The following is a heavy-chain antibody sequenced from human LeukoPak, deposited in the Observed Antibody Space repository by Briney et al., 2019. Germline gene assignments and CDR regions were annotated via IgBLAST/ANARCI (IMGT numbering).Heavy chain of an antibody. CDR3: ARGGGSYYNYFDY. D-gene: IGHD1-26*01. J-gene: IGHJ4*02. Sequence: GGSLRLSCAASGFTFSSYAMSWVRQAPGKGLEWVSAISGSGGSTYYADSVKGRFTISRDNSKNTLYLQMNSLRAEDTAVYYCARGGGSYYNYFDYWGQGTLVTVSS. V-gene: IGHV3-23*01. CDR1: GFTFSSYA. CDR2: ISGSGGST.